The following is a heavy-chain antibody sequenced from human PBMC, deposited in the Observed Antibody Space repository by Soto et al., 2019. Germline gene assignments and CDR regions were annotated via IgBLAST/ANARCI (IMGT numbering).Heavy chain of an antibody. CDR3: ARGSR. J-gene: IGHJ3*01. CDR2: VXXXXXXX. CDR1: GFTFSTNW. V-gene: IGHV3-7*05. Sequence: PGGSXXLSCAASGFTFSTNWMSWVRXXPGKGLEWVAXVXXXXXXXXXXXXXXXXXXXXRDNAEDSLFLQMNSLRPEDTAMYYCARGSRWGQGTMVTVSS.